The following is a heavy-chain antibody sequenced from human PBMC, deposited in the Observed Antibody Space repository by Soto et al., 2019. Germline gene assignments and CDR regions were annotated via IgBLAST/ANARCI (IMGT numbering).Heavy chain of an antibody. Sequence: PGGSLRLSCAASGFTFSSYAMHRVRQAPGKGLEWVAVISYDGSNKYYADSVKGRFTISRDNSKNTLYLQMNSLRAEDTAVYYCARDYDFWSGYYTPDYWGQGTLVTVSS. CDR3: ARDYDFWSGYYTPDY. J-gene: IGHJ4*02. D-gene: IGHD3-3*01. CDR1: GFTFSSYA. V-gene: IGHV3-30-3*01. CDR2: ISYDGSNK.